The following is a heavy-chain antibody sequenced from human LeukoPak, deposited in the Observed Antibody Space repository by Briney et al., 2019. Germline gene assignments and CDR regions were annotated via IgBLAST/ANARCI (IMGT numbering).Heavy chain of an antibody. Sequence: ASVKVSCKTSGYTFTDSYIHWVRQAAGQGLEWMGRINPNSGDPNYPQKFQGRVTMTRDTSISTAYMELRSLRSDDTAVYYCARDQAVGGSGSSDYWGQGTLVTVSS. D-gene: IGHD3-10*01. J-gene: IGHJ4*02. CDR2: INPNSGDP. CDR1: GYTFTDSY. CDR3: ARDQAVGGSGSSDY. V-gene: IGHV1-2*06.